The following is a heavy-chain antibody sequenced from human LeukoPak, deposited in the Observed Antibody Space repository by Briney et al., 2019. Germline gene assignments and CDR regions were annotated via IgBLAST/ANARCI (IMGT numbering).Heavy chain of an antibody. Sequence: SGTLSLTCAVSGDSISSGNWWNWVRQPPGKGLEWIGEISHSGTTLYNPSLKSRVTISVDKSKNQFSLNLNSVTAADTAVYFCARDSVNGSSWYFDYWGQGTLVTVSS. CDR3: ARDSVNGSSWYFDY. J-gene: IGHJ4*02. CDR1: GDSISSGNW. D-gene: IGHD6-13*01. CDR2: ISHSGTT. V-gene: IGHV4-4*02.